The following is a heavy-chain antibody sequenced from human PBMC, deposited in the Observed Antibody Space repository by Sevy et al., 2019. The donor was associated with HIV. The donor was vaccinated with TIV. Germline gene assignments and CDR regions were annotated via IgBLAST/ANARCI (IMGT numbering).Heavy chain of an antibody. Sequence: GGSLRLSCAASGFTFSSYAMHWVRQAPGKGLEWVAVISYDGSNKYYAASVKGRFTMSRDNSKNTLYLQMNSLRAEDTAVYYCARGGGDGYKDPPFDYWGQGTLVTVSS. V-gene: IGHV3-30-3*01. J-gene: IGHJ4*02. CDR3: ARGGGDGYKDPPFDY. CDR2: ISYDGSNK. CDR1: GFTFSSYA. D-gene: IGHD5-12*01.